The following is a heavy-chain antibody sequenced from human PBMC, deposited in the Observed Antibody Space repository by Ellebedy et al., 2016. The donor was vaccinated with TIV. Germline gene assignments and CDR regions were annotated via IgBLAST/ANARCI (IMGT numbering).Heavy chain of an antibody. CDR3: ARVGSSGYYDYYYYGMDV. CDR2: IYYSGST. V-gene: IGHV4-39*01. Sequence: SETLSLTCTVSGGSISSSSYYWGWIRQPPGEGLEWIGSIYYSGSTYYNPSLKSRVTISVDTSKNQFSLKLSSVTAADTAVYYCARVGSSGYYDYYYYGMDVWGQGTTVTVS. D-gene: IGHD3-22*01. J-gene: IGHJ6*02. CDR1: GGSISSSSYY.